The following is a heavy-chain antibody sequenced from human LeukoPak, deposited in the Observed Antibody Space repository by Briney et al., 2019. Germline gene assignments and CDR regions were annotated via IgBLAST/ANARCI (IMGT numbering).Heavy chain of an antibody. D-gene: IGHD3-22*01. Sequence: GGSLRLSCAASGFGFGQYEMNWVRQAPGKGREWIGYISVRAGTIYYGDSAEGRFTISRDDAKNSLYLQMNGLRVEDTAIYYCAKDFPHYYEVPHGMDVRGQGTTVTV. J-gene: IGHJ6*02. V-gene: IGHV3-48*03. CDR3: AKDFPHYYEVPHGMDV. CDR2: ISVRAGTI. CDR1: GFGFGQYE.